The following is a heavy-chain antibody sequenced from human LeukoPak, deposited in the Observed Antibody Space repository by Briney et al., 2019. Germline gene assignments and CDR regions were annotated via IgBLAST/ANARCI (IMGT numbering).Heavy chain of an antibody. V-gene: IGHV3-7*01. CDR2: IKEDGTEK. CDR1: GFMFSDYW. D-gene: IGHD5-24*01. CDR3: TRDRGWQQFDY. Sequence: EPGGSPRLSCAASGFMFSDYWMTWVRQVPGKGLERVANIKEDGTEKYYVESVRGRFTISRENRKNSLYLQMSSLRDDDTAVYYCTRDRGWQQFDYWGQGTLVTVSS. J-gene: IGHJ4*02.